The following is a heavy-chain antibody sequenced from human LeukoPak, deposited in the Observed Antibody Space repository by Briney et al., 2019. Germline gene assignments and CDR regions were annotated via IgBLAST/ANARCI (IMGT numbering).Heavy chain of an antibody. Sequence: GGSLRLSCEVSGVTFRKYWMTWVRQAPGKGLEWVVSINEDGSTQWYVDSVKGRFTVSRDNAKNSLHLQVNSLRVDDTAVYYCTRDYSNARDYWGQGTLVTVSS. CDR1: GVTFRKYW. CDR2: INEDGSTQ. D-gene: IGHD2-21*01. CDR3: TRDYSNARDY. J-gene: IGHJ4*02. V-gene: IGHV3-7*01.